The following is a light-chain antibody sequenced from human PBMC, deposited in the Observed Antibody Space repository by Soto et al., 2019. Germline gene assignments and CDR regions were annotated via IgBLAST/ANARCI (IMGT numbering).Light chain of an antibody. CDR1: QSISSW. CDR3: QQYNSYSWT. CDR2: DAS. J-gene: IGKJ1*01. V-gene: IGKV1-5*01. Sequence: DIQMTQSPSTLSASVGDRVTNTCRASQSISSWLAWYQQKPGKAPKLLIYDASSLESGVPSRFSGSGSGTEFTLTINSLHPDDFATYYCQQYNSYSWTFGQGTKVEIK.